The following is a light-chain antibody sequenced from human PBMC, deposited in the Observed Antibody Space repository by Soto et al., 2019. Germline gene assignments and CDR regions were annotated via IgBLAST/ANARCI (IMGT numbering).Light chain of an antibody. CDR2: GAS. V-gene: IGKV3-15*01. J-gene: IGKJ2*01. CDR3: QQYNYWPPKYT. Sequence: EIVMTQSPATLSVSPGERATLSCRASQSVSSNLAWYQQRAGQAPRLLIYGASTRATGIPARFSGSGSGTEFTLTISSLQSEDFAVYYCQQYNYWPPKYTFGQGTKLEIK. CDR1: QSVSSN.